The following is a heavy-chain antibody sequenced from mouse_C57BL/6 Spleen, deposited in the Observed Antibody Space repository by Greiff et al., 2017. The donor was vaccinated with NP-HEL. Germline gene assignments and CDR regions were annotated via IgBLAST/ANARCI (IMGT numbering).Heavy chain of an antibody. D-gene: IGHD2-5*01. V-gene: IGHV2-6*03. CDR2: IWSDGST. J-gene: IGHJ4*01. CDR3: ARGSSNRYAMDY. CDR1: GFSLTSYG. Sequence: VQGVESGPGLVAPSQSLSITCTVSGFSLTSYGVHWVRQPPGKGLEWLVVIWSDGSTTYNSALKTRLSISKDNSKSQVFLKMNSLQTDDTAMYYCARGSSNRYAMDYWGQGTSVTVSS.